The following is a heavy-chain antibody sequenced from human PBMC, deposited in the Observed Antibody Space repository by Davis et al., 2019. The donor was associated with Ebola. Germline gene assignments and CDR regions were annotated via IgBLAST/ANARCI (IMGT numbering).Heavy chain of an antibody. CDR3: AKDENVNIVATIRGGYYYGMDV. Sequence: PGGSLRLSCAASGFTFDDYAMHWVRQAPGKGLEWVSGISWNSGSIGYADSVKGRFTISRDNAKNSLYLQMNSLRAEDTALYYCAKDENVNIVATIRGGYYYGMDVWGQGTTVTVSS. J-gene: IGHJ6*02. CDR1: GFTFDDYA. D-gene: IGHD5-12*01. CDR2: ISWNSGSI. V-gene: IGHV3-9*01.